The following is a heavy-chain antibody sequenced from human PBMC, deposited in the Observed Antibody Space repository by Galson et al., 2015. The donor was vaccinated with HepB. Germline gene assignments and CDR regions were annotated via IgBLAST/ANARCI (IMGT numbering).Heavy chain of an antibody. CDR2: INGSGTNT. Sequence: SLRLSCAASGFTFSTYAMTWVRQAPGKGLEWVSSINGSGTNTSYADSVQGRFTISRDNSTNTLDLQMNSLRADDTAIYYCARDSVALKRLWQWLVLGAFDIWGQGTMVTVSS. D-gene: IGHD6-19*01. CDR3: ARDSVALKRLWQWLVLGAFDI. J-gene: IGHJ3*02. V-gene: IGHV3-23*01. CDR1: GFTFSTYA.